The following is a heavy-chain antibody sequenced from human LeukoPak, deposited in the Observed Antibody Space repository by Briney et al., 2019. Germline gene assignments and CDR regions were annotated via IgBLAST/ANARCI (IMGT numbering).Heavy chain of an antibody. D-gene: IGHD3-3*01. CDR3: ARDYYDFWSGYSQEDYYMDV. J-gene: IGHJ6*03. CDR1: GGSISSGGYY. V-gene: IGHV4-61*02. CDR2: IYTSGST. Sequence: PSQTLSLTCTVSGGSISSGGYYWSWIRQPAGKGLEWIGRIYTSGSTNYNPSLKSRVTISVDTSKNQFSLKLSSVTAADTAVYYCARDYYDFWSGYSQEDYYMDVWGKGTTVTVSS.